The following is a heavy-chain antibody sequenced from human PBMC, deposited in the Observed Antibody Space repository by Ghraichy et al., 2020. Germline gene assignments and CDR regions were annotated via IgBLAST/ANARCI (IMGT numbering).Heavy chain of an antibody. CDR1: GFTVSSNY. CDR3: ARGGQQLAPWYYGMDV. CDR2: IYSGGST. Sequence: GGSLRLSCAASGFTVSSNYMSWVRQAPGKGLEWVSLIYSGGSTYYADSVKGRFTISRDNSKNTLYLQMNSLRVEDTAVFYCARGGQQLAPWYYGMDVWGQGTTVTVSS. J-gene: IGHJ6*02. V-gene: IGHV3-66*01. D-gene: IGHD6-13*01.